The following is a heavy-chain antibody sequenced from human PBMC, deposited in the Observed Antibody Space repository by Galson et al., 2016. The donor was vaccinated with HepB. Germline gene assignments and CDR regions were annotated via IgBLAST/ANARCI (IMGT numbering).Heavy chain of an antibody. CDR2: IKSYTDGGTT. CDR3: TTSSTRGYTYGPSAY. V-gene: IGHV3-15*01. J-gene: IGHJ1*01. D-gene: IGHD5-18*01. Sequence: SWVRQAPGKGLEWVGRIKSYTDGGTTEYAAPMKGRFTFSRDESNNRLYLQMNSLKTEDTAVYYCTTSSTRGYTYGPSAYWGRGTLVAVSS.